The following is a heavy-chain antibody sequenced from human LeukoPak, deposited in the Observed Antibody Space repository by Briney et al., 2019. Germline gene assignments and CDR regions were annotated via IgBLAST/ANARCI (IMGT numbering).Heavy chain of an antibody. J-gene: IGHJ5*02. CDR2: ISGGGGST. CDR3: ARAVAVAGFDP. Sequence: PGGSLRLSCAASGFTFTSYSMNWVRQAPGKGLEWVSTISGGGGSTYYADSVKGRFTISRDNSKNTLYLQMNSLRAEDTAVYYCARAVAVAGFDPWGQGTLVTVSS. CDR1: GFTFTSYS. D-gene: IGHD6-19*01. V-gene: IGHV3-23*01.